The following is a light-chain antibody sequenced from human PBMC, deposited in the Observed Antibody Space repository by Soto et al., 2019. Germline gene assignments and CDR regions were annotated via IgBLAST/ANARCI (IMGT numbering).Light chain of an antibody. CDR1: QRVSSN. Sequence: EIVMTQSPATLSVSPGERATLSCRASQRVSSNLAWYQQKPGQAPRLLIYGASTRATGIPARFSGSRSGTEFTLTISSLQSEDFAVYYCQQYNNWPYTFGQGTKLAIK. J-gene: IGKJ2*01. V-gene: IGKV3-15*01. CDR2: GAS. CDR3: QQYNNWPYT.